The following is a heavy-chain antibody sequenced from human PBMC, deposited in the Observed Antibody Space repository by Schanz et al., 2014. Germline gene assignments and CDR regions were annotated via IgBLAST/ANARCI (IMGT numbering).Heavy chain of an antibody. V-gene: IGHV1-18*04. CDR1: GYTFISYG. J-gene: IGHJ4*02. CDR2: ISPYNGHR. CDR3: ARGTDVFGDS. D-gene: IGHD3-16*01. Sequence: QVQLVQSGTEVKKPGASAKVSCKASGYTFISYGLSWVRQAPGQGLEWMGWISPYNGHRNYAQKFQGRVTMTTDAPTTTAYMELRSLRSDDTAVYYCARGTDVFGDSWGQGTLVTVSS.